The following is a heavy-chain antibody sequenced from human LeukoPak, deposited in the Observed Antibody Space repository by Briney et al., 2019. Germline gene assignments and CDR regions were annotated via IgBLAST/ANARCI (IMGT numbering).Heavy chain of an antibody. D-gene: IGHD3-3*01. CDR1: EFTFSTYG. CDR3: ARSTMTDY. CDR2: ISYDGSYK. V-gene: IGHV3-30*03. Sequence: PGGSLRLSCAASEFTFSTYGMHWVRQAPGKGLEWVAVISYDGSYKFYADSVKGRFTISRDNSKNTLYLQMNSLRAEDTAVYYCARSTMTDYWGQGTLVTVSS. J-gene: IGHJ4*02.